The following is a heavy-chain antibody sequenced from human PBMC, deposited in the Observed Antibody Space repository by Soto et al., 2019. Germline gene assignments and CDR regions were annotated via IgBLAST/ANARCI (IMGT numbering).Heavy chain of an antibody. V-gene: IGHV4-4*07. J-gene: IGHJ6*02. D-gene: IGHD2-8*01. Sequence: TETLSLTCTVSGGSISSSSCNFIRHPSGKGLEWIGHISTSGTTNYNPSLKSRVTMSIDTSKNQFSLRLSSVTAADTAVYYCARDIELIGYNYAMDVWGQGTMVTVSS. CDR3: ARDIELIGYNYAMDV. CDR2: ISTSGTT. CDR1: GGSISSSS.